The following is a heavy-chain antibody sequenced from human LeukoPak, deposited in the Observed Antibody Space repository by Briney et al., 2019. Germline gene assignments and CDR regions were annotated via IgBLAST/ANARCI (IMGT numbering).Heavy chain of an antibody. V-gene: IGHV3-74*01. J-gene: IGHJ3*01. CDR1: GFTLSSYW. CDR3: AKASIPGV. D-gene: IGHD2-2*01. CDR2: INNDGVST. Sequence: PGGSLRLSCATSGFTLSSYWMHWVRQVPGKGLEWLSRINNDGVSTSYADSVKGRFTISRDNSKNTLYLQMNSLRAEDTAVYYCAKASIPGVWGQGTMVTVSS.